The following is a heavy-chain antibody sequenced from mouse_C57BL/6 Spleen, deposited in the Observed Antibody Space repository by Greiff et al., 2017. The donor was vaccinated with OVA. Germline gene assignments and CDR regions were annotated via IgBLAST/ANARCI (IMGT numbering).Heavy chain of an antibody. J-gene: IGHJ3*01. V-gene: IGHV1-80*01. CDR1: GYAFSSYW. D-gene: IGHD1-1*01. CDR3: ARHPYYYGSSWDAY. Sequence: QVQLKQSGAELVKPGASVKISCKASGYAFSSYWMNWVKQRPGKGLEWIGQIYPGDGDTNYNGKFKGKATLTADKSSSTAYMQLSSLTSEDSAVYFCARHPYYYGSSWDAYWGQGTLVTVSA. CDR2: IYPGDGDT.